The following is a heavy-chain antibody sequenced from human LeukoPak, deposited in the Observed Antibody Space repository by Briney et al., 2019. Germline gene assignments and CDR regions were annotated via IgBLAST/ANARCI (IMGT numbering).Heavy chain of an antibody. CDR2: IYHSGST. D-gene: IGHD3-22*01. V-gene: IGHV4-38-2*02. CDR3: ARGQGHRRYYYDSSGHHNWFDP. Sequence: SETLSLTCTVSGYSISSGYYWGWIRPPPGKGLEWIGSIYHSGSTYYNPSLKSRVTISVDTSKNQFSLKLSSVTAADTAVYYCARGQGHRRYYYDSSGHHNWFDPWGQGTLVTVSS. J-gene: IGHJ5*02. CDR1: GYSISSGYY.